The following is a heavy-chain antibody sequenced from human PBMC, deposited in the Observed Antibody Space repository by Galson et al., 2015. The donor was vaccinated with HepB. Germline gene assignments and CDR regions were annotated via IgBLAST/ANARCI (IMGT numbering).Heavy chain of an antibody. Sequence: SLRLSCAASGFTFSSYAMSWVRQAPGKGLEWVSAISGSGGSTYYADSVKGRFTISRDNSKNTLYLQMNSLRAEDTAVYYCARTDFWSGTPSYYYYGMDVWGQGTTVTVSS. D-gene: IGHD3-3*01. CDR1: GFTFSSYA. J-gene: IGHJ6*02. V-gene: IGHV3-23*01. CDR2: ISGSGGST. CDR3: ARTDFWSGTPSYYYYGMDV.